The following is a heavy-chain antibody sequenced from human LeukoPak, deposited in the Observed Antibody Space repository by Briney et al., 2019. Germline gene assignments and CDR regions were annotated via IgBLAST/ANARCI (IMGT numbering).Heavy chain of an antibody. V-gene: IGHV4-34*01. J-gene: IGHJ5*02. D-gene: IGHD3-16*01. CDR3: ARVRDYDR. CDR2: VNHRGGT. Sequence: SETLSLTCAVYGGSFSGYYWSWIRQPPGKGLEWIGEVNHRGGTNYIPSLKSRVTISVDKSKNQFSLKLTSVTAADTAVYYCARVRDYDRWGQGTLVTVSS. CDR1: GGSFSGYY.